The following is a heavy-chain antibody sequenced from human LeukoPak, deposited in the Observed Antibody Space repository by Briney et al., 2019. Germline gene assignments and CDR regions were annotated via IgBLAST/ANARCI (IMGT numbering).Heavy chain of an antibody. CDR2: VSHRGST. Sequence: SETLSLTCAVYGESFSGYYWSWIRQPPGKGLEWIGEVSHRGSTNYNPSLKSRVTVSADTSKNQFSLNLRSMTAADTAVYYCARRPRNGGNYDGPSSLDYWGQGTLVTVSS. CDR3: ARRPRNGGNYDGPSSLDY. D-gene: IGHD4/OR15-4a*01. V-gene: IGHV4-34*01. CDR1: GESFSGYY. J-gene: IGHJ4*02.